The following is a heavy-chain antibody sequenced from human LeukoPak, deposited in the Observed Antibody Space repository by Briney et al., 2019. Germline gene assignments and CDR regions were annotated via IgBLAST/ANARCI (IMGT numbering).Heavy chain of an antibody. Sequence: GGSLRLSCAASGFTFSFYGMHWVPPAPGKGLEWVTVIWSDGSNKYYADSVKGRFTISRDNSKNTLYLQMNSLRAEDTAVYYCAREDGSASYYNNWFDPWGQGTLVTVSS. CDR1: GFTFSFYG. V-gene: IGHV3-33*01. D-gene: IGHD3-10*01. CDR3: AREDGSASYYNNWFDP. J-gene: IGHJ5*02. CDR2: IWSDGSNK.